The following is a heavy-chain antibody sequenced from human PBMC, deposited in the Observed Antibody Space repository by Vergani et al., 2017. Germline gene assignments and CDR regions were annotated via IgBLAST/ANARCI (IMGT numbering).Heavy chain of an antibody. Sequence: EVQLVESGGGLVKPGGSLRLSCAASGFTFSNAWMSWVRQAPGKGLEWVGRIKSKTDGGTTDYAATVKGRFTISRDDSKNTLYLQMNSLKTVDTSVYYCTTDRTWCLVSIYGMDVWGQGTTVTVSS. CDR3: TTDRTWCLVSIYGMDV. V-gene: IGHV3-15*01. D-gene: IGHD2-21*02. CDR1: GFTFSNAW. J-gene: IGHJ6*02. CDR2: IKSKTDGGTT.